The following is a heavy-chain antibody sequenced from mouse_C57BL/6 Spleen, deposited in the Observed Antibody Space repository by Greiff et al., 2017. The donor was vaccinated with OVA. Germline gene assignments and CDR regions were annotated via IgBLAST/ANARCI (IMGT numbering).Heavy chain of an antibody. V-gene: IGHV1-61*01. CDR1: GYTFTSYW. D-gene: IGHD3-3*01. J-gene: IGHJ2*01. Sequence: VQLQQPGAELVRPGSSVKLSCKASGYTFTSYWMDWVKQRPGQGLEWIGNIYPSDSETHYNQKFKDKATLTVDKSSSTAYMQLSSLTSEDSAVYYCARSRDLGFDYWGQGTTLTVSS. CDR3: ARSRDLGFDY. CDR2: IYPSDSET.